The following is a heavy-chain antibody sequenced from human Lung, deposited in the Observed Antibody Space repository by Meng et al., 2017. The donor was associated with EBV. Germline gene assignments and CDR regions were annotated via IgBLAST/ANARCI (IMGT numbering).Heavy chain of an antibody. Sequence: QVQLQQSGPGLVKPSXTLSPTCXISGDSVSSNSATWNWIRQSPSRGLEWLGRTYYRSKWYTDYALSVKSRININPDTSKNQFSLQLNSVTPEDTAVYYCARDERSWYYFDYWGQGTLVTVSS. CDR1: GDSVSSNSAT. D-gene: IGHD6-13*01. CDR2: TYYRSKWYT. V-gene: IGHV6-1*01. CDR3: ARDERSWYYFDY. J-gene: IGHJ4*02.